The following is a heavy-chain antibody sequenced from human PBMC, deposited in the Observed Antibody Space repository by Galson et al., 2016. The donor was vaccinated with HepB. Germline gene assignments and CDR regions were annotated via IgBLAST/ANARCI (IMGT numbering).Heavy chain of an antibody. CDR3: ARMPGNCSNIWCYARGWYVDL. CDR1: GFPFTDYD. J-gene: IGHJ2*01. Sequence: SLRLSCAASGFPFTDYDMSWVRQAPGQGLEWIAYVSNTTGATDYADYLQGRFTISRDKAKNSLYLQMNSLRAEDTAVYYCARMPGNCSNIWCYARGWYVDLWGRGALITVSS. D-gene: IGHD2-2*01. CDR2: VSNTTGAT. V-gene: IGHV3-11*06.